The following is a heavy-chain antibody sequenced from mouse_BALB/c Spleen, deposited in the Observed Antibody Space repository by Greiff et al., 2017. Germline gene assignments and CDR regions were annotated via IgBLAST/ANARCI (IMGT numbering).Heavy chain of an antibody. V-gene: IGHV5-9-1*01. CDR3: ARPGYYGSSSWFAY. Sequence: EVMLVESGGGLVKPGGSLKLSCAASGFTFSSYAMSWVRQTPEKRLEWVATISSGGSYTYYPDSVKGRFTISRDNAKNTLYLQMSSLRSEDTAMYYCARPGYYGSSSWFAYWGQGTLVTVSA. J-gene: IGHJ3*01. D-gene: IGHD1-1*01. CDR2: ISSGGSYT. CDR1: GFTFSSYA.